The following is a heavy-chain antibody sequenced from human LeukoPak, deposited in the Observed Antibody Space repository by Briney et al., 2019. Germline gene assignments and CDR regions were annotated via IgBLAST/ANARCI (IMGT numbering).Heavy chain of an antibody. V-gene: IGHV3-48*04. CDR1: GFTFSTHS. Sequence: GGSLRLSCAVSGFTFSTHSMNWVRQAPGKGLEWVSYIISSSNTIYYADSVKGRFTISRDNAKNSLYLQMNSLRAEDTALYYCARGASRADYWGQGTLVTVSS. CDR2: IISSSNTI. J-gene: IGHJ4*02. CDR3: ARGASRADY.